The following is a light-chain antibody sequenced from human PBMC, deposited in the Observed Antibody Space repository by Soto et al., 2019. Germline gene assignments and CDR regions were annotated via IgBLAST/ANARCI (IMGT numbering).Light chain of an antibody. CDR1: PSVSSD. J-gene: IGKJ1*01. V-gene: IGKV3-15*01. CDR2: GAS. Sequence: EILMTQSPATLTVSPGERATLSCRASPSVSSDLAWYKQKPGQGPRLLIYGASTRATGIPARFSGSGSGTEFTLTISSLQSEDFAVYYCQQYNNWPRGTFGQGTKVDIK. CDR3: QQYNNWPRGT.